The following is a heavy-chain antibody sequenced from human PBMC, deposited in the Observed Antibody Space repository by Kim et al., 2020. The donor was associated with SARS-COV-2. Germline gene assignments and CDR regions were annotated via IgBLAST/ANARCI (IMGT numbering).Heavy chain of an antibody. J-gene: IGHJ4*02. CDR3: ARGGAPTATLDFDF. CDR1: GGSFSGHY. V-gene: IGHV4-34*01. Sequence: SETLSLTCAVYGGSFSGHYWTWIRQSPGKGLEWIGEINDSGITNYAPSLKSRATISVDTSKSQFSLRLASVTAADAAVYYCARGGAPTATLDFDFWGQGTPVTVSS. CDR2: INDSGIT. D-gene: IGHD3-10*01.